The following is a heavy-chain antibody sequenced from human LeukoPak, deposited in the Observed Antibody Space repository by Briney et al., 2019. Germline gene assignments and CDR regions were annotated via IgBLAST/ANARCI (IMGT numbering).Heavy chain of an antibody. V-gene: IGHV3-53*01. CDR3: ARDLAHTQSFDI. CDR2: IYSGGST. D-gene: IGHD2-2*02. J-gene: IGHJ3*02. Sequence: PGGSLRLSCAASGIIESSNYMNWVRQAPGKGLEWVSVIYSGGSTYYADSVKGRFTISRDNSKNTVYLQMNSLRAEDTAVYYCARDLAHTQSFDIWGRGTMVTVSS. CDR1: GIIESSNY.